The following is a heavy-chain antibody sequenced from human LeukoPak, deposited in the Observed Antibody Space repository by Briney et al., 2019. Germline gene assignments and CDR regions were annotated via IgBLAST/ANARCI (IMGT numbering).Heavy chain of an antibody. CDR2: ISGSGGST. CDR3: AKNWMTAVVTPVLDY. J-gene: IGHJ4*02. V-gene: IGHV3-23*01. D-gene: IGHD4-23*01. CDR1: GFTFSSYG. Sequence: GGSLRLSCAASGFTFSSYGMSWVRQAPGKGLEWVSAISGSGGSTYYADSVKGRFTISRDKPKNTLYLQMNSLRAEDMAVYYCAKNWMTAVVTPVLDYWGQGTLVTVSS.